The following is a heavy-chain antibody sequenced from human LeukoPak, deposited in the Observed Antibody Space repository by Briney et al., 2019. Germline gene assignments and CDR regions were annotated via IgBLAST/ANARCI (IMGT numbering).Heavy chain of an antibody. Sequence: ASVKVSCKASGYTITGYYMHWVRQAPGQGLEWMGRINSNSGGTNYAQKFQGRVTMTRDTSISTAYMELSSLRSDDTAVYYCARGPYYDFYMDVWGKGTTVTVSS. CDR2: INSNSGGT. J-gene: IGHJ6*03. D-gene: IGHD3-3*01. CDR1: GYTITGYY. CDR3: ARGPYYDFYMDV. V-gene: IGHV1-2*06.